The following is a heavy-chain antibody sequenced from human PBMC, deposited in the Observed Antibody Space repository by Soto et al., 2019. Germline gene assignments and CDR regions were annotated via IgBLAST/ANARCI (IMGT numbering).Heavy chain of an antibody. Sequence: QLQLQESGSGLVKPSQTLSLTCAVSGGSISSGGYSWGWIRQPPGKGLEWIGYIYHSGSTYYNPSRKSRITISVDRSKIQFSLKLSSVTAADTAVYYCAAGGGLPRYYWGQGTLVTVSS. CDR2: IYHSGST. D-gene: IGHD5-12*01. V-gene: IGHV4-30-2*01. CDR3: AAGGGLPRYY. CDR1: GGSISSGGYS. J-gene: IGHJ4*02.